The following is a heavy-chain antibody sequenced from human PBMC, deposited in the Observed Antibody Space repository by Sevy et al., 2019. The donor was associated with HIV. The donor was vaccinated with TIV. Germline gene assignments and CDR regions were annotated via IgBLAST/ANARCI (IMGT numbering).Heavy chain of an antibody. D-gene: IGHD3-16*01. Sequence: GGSLRLSCAASGFTFSIIYMNWVRQSPGKGLEWVGRMKSKHDGGTKDYDVPVKARFTMSREYSKNTPNSQMNSLEADDTAVYYCITVGSPHWGSEAFDIWGQGTMVTVSS. CDR3: ITVGSPHWGSEAFDI. J-gene: IGHJ3*02. CDR1: GFTFSIIY. CDR2: MKSKHDGGTK. V-gene: IGHV3-15*01.